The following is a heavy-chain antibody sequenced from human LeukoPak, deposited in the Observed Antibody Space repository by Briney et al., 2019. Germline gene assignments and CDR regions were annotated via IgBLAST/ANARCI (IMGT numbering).Heavy chain of an antibody. V-gene: IGHV1-8*01. CDR3: ARGPEENGDSNWFDP. CDR2: MNPNSGNT. CDR1: GYTFTSYD. D-gene: IGHD4-17*01. Sequence: ASVKVSCKASGYTFTSYDIHWLRQATGQGLEWMGWMNPNSGNTGYAQKFQGRVTMTRNTSISTAYMELSSLRSEDTAVYYCARGPEENGDSNWFDPWGQGTLVTVSS. J-gene: IGHJ5*02.